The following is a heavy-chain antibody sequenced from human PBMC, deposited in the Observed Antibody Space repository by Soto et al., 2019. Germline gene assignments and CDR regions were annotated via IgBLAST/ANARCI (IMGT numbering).Heavy chain of an antibody. Sequence: QVHLVQSGAEVKKPGASVKVSCQASGYAFTTYGITWVRQAPGQGLEWMGWISAHNGNTNYAQKLQGRVTVTRDTSTSTAYMELRGLRSDDTAVYYCARGRYGDYWGQGARVTVSS. D-gene: IGHD1-1*01. CDR1: GYAFTTYG. J-gene: IGHJ4*02. V-gene: IGHV1-18*01. CDR2: ISAHNGNT. CDR3: ARGRYGDY.